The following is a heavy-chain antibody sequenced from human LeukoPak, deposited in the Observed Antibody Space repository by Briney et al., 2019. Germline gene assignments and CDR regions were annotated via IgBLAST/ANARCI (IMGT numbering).Heavy chain of an antibody. CDR2: INHSGST. J-gene: IGHJ4*02. CDR1: GGSFSGYY. D-gene: IGHD3-22*01. Sequence: SETLSLTCAVYGGSFSGYYWSWIRQPPGKELEWIGEINHSGSTNYNPSLKSRVTISVDTSKNQFSLKLSSVTAADTAVYYCARKSSGYSYWGQGTLVTVSS. CDR3: ARKSSGYSY. V-gene: IGHV4-34*01.